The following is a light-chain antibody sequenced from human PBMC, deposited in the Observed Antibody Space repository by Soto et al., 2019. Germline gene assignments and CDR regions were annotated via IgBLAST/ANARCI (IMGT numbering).Light chain of an antibody. CDR2: YVT. J-gene: IGLJ3*02. CDR3: CSYAGRYTWV. Sequence: QSALTQPRSVSGSPGQSVTISCTGTSSDVGGYNYVSWYQQHPGKAPKLMIYYVTKRPSGVPDRFSGSKSVNTASLTISGLQAEDEADYYCCSYAGRYTWVFGGGTKLTVL. V-gene: IGLV2-11*01. CDR1: SSDVGGYNY.